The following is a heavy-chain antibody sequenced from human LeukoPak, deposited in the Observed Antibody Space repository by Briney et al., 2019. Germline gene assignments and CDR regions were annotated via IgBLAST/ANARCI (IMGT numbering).Heavy chain of an antibody. J-gene: IGHJ5*02. Sequence: SETLSLTCTVSGGSISSYYWSWIRQPPGKGLEWIGYIYYSGSTNYNPSLKSRVTISVDTSKNQFSLKLSSVTAADTAVYYCARLLALNWFEPWGQGTLGTGSS. CDR1: GGSISSYY. CDR2: IYYSGST. V-gene: IGHV4-59*08. CDR3: ARLLALNWFEP.